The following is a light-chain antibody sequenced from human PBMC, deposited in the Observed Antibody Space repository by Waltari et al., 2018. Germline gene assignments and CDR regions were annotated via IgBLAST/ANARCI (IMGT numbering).Light chain of an antibody. CDR1: QTVRTTY. CDR2: GAS. J-gene: IGKJ4*01. Sequence: EIVLTQSPGTLSLSPGERATLSCRASQTVRTTYLAWYQQKPGKAPTLLIYGASSRGTGIPGRFRCGGSGTDFSLTINSLEPEDFAVYYCQQYDISPLTFGGGTKVEIK. V-gene: IGKV3-20*01. CDR3: QQYDISPLT.